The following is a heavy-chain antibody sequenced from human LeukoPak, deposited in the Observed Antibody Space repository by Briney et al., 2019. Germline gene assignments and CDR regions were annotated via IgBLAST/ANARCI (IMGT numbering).Heavy chain of an antibody. CDR2: IIPIFGTA. Sequence: ASVKVSCKASGGTFSSYAISWVRQAPGQGLEWMGGIIPIFGTANYAQKFQGRVTITTDEPTSTAYMELSSLRPEDTAVYYCARDRGGRGYNHGEYYFDYWGQGTLVTVSS. D-gene: IGHD5-18*01. J-gene: IGHJ4*02. CDR1: GGTFSSYA. V-gene: IGHV1-69*05. CDR3: ARDRGGRGYNHGEYYFDY.